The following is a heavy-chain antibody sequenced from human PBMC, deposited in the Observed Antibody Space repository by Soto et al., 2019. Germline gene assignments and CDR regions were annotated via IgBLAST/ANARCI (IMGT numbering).Heavy chain of an antibody. J-gene: IGHJ4*02. D-gene: IGHD2-15*01. CDR1: GFTFGHYG. Sequence: QVQLVESGGGVVQPGGSLRLSCEASGFTFGHYGMHWVRQAPGKGLEWVAVKSWIGGDEFYADSVKGRFTISRDNSRNVLYLQMNSLRPEDTGVYFCAKEGCSGGICFGFDDWGQGTLVTVSS. CDR3: AKEGCSGGICFGFDD. V-gene: IGHV3-30*18. CDR2: KSWIGGDE.